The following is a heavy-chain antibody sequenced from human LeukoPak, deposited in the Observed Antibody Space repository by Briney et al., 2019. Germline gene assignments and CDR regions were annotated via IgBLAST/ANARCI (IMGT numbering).Heavy chain of an antibody. CDR1: GFTFSTHG. D-gene: IGHD1-26*01. CDR3: ARAYSGSFYEAFDF. J-gene: IGHJ3*01. CDR2: ISYHGSNK. Sequence: PGGSLRLSCAASGFTFSTHGMHWVRQAPGKGLEWVAVISYHGSNKYYADSVKGRFTISRDNSKNSLYLQMHSLSPEDTAVYYCARAYSGSFYEAFDFWGQGTMVTVSS. V-gene: IGHV3-30-3*01.